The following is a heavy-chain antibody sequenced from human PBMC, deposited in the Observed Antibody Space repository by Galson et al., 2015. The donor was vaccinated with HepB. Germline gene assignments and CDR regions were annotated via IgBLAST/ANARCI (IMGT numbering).Heavy chain of an antibody. D-gene: IGHD3-22*01. CDR3: ATSYYYYLSWFDP. CDR1: GVSISSVGYY. CDR2: MYYSGST. V-gene: IGHV4-31*03. Sequence: TLSLTCTVSGVSISSVGYYWSWVRPHPGTGLEWIGYMYYSGSTYYNPSLKSRVTISVDTSKNQFSLKLSSVTAADTAVYYCATSYYYYLSWFDPWGQGTLVTVSS. J-gene: IGHJ5*02.